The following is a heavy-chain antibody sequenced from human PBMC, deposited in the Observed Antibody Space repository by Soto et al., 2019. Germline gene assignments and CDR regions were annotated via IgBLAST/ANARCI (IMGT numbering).Heavy chain of an antibody. CDR2: ISAGRST. Sequence: EVQVLESGGDLVQPGGSLRLSCAASGFTFSNYAMNWVRQAPGKGPEWVSGISAGRSTYYADSVKGRFTISRDNSKSTLFLQMDSLRAEDTALYYSTKVRADPVWGKGTTVTVSS. CDR1: GFTFSNYA. V-gene: IGHV3-23*01. CDR3: TKVRADPV. J-gene: IGHJ6*04.